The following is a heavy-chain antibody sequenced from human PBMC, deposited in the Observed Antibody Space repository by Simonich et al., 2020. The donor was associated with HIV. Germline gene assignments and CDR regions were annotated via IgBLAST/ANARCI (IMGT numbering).Heavy chain of an antibody. V-gene: IGHV4-38-2*01. Sequence: QVQLQESGPGLVKPSETLSLTCAVSGYSISSGYYWGWIRQPPGKGLEWIGSFYHNGSNDYNPSLKSRVNISVDTSKNQFSLKLSSVTAADTAVYYCARNTATRGSNWYFDLWGRGTLVTVSS. D-gene: IGHD3-16*01. CDR2: FYHNGSN. CDR1: GYSISSGYY. CDR3: ARNTATRGSNWYFDL. J-gene: IGHJ2*01.